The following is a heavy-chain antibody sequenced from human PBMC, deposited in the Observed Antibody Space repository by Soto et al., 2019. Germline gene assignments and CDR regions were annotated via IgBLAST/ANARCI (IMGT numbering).Heavy chain of an antibody. CDR1: GYTFTSYD. CDR3: ARGSKYQLPRYYYMDV. V-gene: IGHV1-8*01. CDR2: MNSNSSNT. J-gene: IGHJ6*03. D-gene: IGHD2-2*01. Sequence: ASVKVSCKASGYTFTSYDINWVRQATGQGLEWMGWMNSNSSNTCYAQKFQGRVSMTRNTSIITAYMELSSLRSEDTAVYYCARGSKYQLPRYYYMDVWGKGTTVTVSS.